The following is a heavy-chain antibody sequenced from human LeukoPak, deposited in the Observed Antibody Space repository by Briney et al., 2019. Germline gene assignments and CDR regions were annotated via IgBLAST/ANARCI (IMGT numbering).Heavy chain of an antibody. D-gene: IGHD3-10*01. Sequence: ASVKVSCKASHYTFTSYGITWVRQAPGQGLEWMGWISAYNGNTNYAQKLQGRVTMTTDTFTSTAYMELRSLRSDDTAVYYCARLLPHYSGSESYYYYFDYWGQGTLVTVSS. J-gene: IGHJ4*02. CDR1: HYTFTSYG. V-gene: IGHV1-18*01. CDR3: ARLLPHYSGSESYYYYFDY. CDR2: ISAYNGNT.